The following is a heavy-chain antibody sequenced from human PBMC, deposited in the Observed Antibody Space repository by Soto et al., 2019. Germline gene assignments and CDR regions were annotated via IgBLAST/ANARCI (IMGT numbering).Heavy chain of an antibody. CDR3: ATTLSPYYYDSSGPAFDY. Sequence: ASVKVSCKVSGYTLTELSMHWVRQAPGKGLEWMGGFDPEDGETIYAQKFQGRVTMTEDASTDTAYMELSSLRSEDTAVYYCATTLSPYYYDSSGPAFDYWGQGTLVTVSS. J-gene: IGHJ4*02. D-gene: IGHD3-22*01. CDR1: GYTLTELS. V-gene: IGHV1-24*01. CDR2: FDPEDGET.